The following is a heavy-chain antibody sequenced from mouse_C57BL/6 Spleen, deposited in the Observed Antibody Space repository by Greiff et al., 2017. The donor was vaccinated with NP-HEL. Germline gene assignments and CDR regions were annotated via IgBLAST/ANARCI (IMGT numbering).Heavy chain of an antibody. CDR3: AGTYDGYYGY. Sequence: VQLQQPGAELVKPGASVKLSCTASGYTFTSYWMHWVKQRPGQGLEWIGMIHPNSGSTNYNEKFKSKATLTVDKSSSTAYMQLSSLTSEDSAVYFCAGTYDGYYGYWGQGTTLTVSS. D-gene: IGHD2-3*01. J-gene: IGHJ2*01. V-gene: IGHV1-64*01. CDR2: IHPNSGST. CDR1: GYTFTSYW.